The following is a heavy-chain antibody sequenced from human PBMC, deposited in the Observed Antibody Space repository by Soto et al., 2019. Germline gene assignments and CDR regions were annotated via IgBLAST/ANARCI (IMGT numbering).Heavy chain of an antibody. J-gene: IGHJ4*02. CDR2: ISSSSGTI. CDR3: ARGTYRSKTDFDY. V-gene: IGHV3-11*01. CDR1: GFTFSDYY. D-gene: IGHD6-13*01. Sequence: LRLSCAASGFTFSDYYMTWIRQAPGSGLEWVSYISSSSGTISYANSVKGRFTISRDNAQNSLYLQMTSLRAEDTAVYYCARGTYRSKTDFDYWGQGTLVTVSS.